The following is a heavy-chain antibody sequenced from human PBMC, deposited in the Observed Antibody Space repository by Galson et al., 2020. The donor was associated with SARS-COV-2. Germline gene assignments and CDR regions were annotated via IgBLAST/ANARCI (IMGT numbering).Heavy chain of an antibody. D-gene: IGHD1-1*01. CDR3: ARQGSLGRYTNPLFDY. CDR2: TSYDIRNK. CDR1: GFTFSTNA. V-gene: IGHV3-30*01. Sequence: GGSLRLSCAASGFTFSTNAMHWVRQAPGKGLEWVAVTSYDIRNKYYADSVKGRFTISRDNSKNTLYLQMNSLSAEDTAVYYCARQGSLGRYTNPLFDYWGQGTLVTVSS. J-gene: IGHJ4*02.